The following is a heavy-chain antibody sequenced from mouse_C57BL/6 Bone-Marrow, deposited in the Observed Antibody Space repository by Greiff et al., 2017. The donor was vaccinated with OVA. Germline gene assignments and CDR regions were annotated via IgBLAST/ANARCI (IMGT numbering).Heavy chain of an antibody. CDR3: ERAGWLLPYFDY. CDR1: GYTFTSYW. V-gene: IGHV1-55*01. CDR2: IYPGSGNK. J-gene: IGHJ2*01. D-gene: IGHD2-3*01. Sequence: VQLQQPGAELVKPGASVKMSCKASGYTFTSYWITWVKQRPGQGLEWIGDIYPGSGNKNYNEKFKSKATLTVDTSSNTAYMQLSSLTSEDSAVYYCERAGWLLPYFDYWGQGTTLTVSS.